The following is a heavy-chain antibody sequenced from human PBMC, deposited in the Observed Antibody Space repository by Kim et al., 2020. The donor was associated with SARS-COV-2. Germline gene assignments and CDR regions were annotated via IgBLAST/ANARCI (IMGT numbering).Heavy chain of an antibody. CDR2: ISYDGSNK. J-gene: IGHJ6*02. CDR3: ARDTPHYYGSGSYYEYYYYYGMDV. V-gene: IGHV3-30*04. CDR1: GFIFSSYA. D-gene: IGHD3-10*01. Sequence: GGSLRLSCAASGFIFSSYAMHWVRQAPGKGLEWVAVISYDGSNKYYADSVKGRFIISRDNSKNTLYLQMNSLRAEDTAVYYCARDTPHYYGSGSYYEYYYYYGMDVWGQGTTVTVSS.